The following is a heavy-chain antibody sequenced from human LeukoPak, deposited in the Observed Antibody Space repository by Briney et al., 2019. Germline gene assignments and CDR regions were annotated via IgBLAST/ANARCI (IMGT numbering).Heavy chain of an antibody. V-gene: IGHV4-39*07. D-gene: IGHD2-8*02. Sequence: PSDTLSLTCTVSGDSISSHSHYWAWIRQPPGKGLEWIGSIYYSGSTHCNPSLKSRVTISVDSSKNQYSLNLKSVTAADTALYYCARNCTADNDVSRRDKWFDPWGHGTLVIVSS. CDR2: IYYSGST. J-gene: IGHJ5*02. CDR1: GDSISSHSHY. CDR3: ARNCTADNDVSRRDKWFDP.